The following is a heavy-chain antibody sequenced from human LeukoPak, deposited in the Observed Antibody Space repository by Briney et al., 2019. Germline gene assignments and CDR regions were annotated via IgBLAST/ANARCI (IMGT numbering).Heavy chain of an antibody. CDR3: ARAPRRFRGIIITPLYYFDY. D-gene: IGHD3-10*01. CDR2: MNQDGSEI. V-gene: IGHV3-7*03. J-gene: IGHJ4*02. CDR1: GFTFSRYW. Sequence: GGSLRLSCVGSGFTFSRYWLNWVRQAPGKGLEWVANMNQDGSEIYYLDSVKGRFTISRDNAKNSVYLQMNSLRAEDTAVYYCARAPRRFRGIIITPLYYFDYWGQGTLVTVSS.